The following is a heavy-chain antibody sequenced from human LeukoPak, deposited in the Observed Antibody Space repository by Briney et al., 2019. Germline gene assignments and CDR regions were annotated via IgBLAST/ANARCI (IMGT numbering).Heavy chain of an antibody. D-gene: IGHD6-13*01. Sequence: SETLSLTCTVSGASISSSFWSWIRQPPGKGLEWIGYIYYSGSTNYNPSLKSRVTISVDTSKNQFSLKLSSVTAADTAVYYCGRHGEYSSSWRRWFDPWGQGTLVTVSS. CDR3: GRHGEYSSSWRRWFDP. V-gene: IGHV4-59*08. CDR1: GASISSSF. CDR2: IYYSGST. J-gene: IGHJ5*02.